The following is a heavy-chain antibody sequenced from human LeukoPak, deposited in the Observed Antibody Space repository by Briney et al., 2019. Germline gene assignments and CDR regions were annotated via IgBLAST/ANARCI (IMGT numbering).Heavy chain of an antibody. CDR3: ARGLTVGYGDYQPALS. J-gene: IGHJ1*01. Sequence: ASVKVSCKASGGTFSSYAISWVRQAPGQGLEWMGRIIPIPGIANYAQKFQGRVTITADKSTSTAYMELSSLRSEDTAVYYCARGLTVGYGDYQPALSWGQGTLVTVSS. V-gene: IGHV1-69*04. D-gene: IGHD4-17*01. CDR1: GGTFSSYA. CDR2: IIPIPGIA.